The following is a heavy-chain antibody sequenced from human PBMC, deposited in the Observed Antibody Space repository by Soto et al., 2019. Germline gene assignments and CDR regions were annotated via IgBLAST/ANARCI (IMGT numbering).Heavy chain of an antibody. CDR3: AIIAARGPLDY. J-gene: IGHJ4*02. D-gene: IGHD6-6*01. CDR2: ISAYNGNT. V-gene: IGHV1-18*04. CDR1: GYTFTSYG. Sequence: ASVKVSCKASGYTFTSYGISWVRQAPGQGLEWMGWISAYNGNTNYAQKLQGRVTMTTDTSASTAYMELRSLRSDDTAVYYCAIIAARGPLDYWGQGTLVTVSS.